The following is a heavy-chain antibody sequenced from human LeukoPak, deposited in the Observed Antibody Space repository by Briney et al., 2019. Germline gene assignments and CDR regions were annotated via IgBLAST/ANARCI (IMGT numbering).Heavy chain of an antibody. J-gene: IGHJ4*02. CDR2: ISAYNGNT. CDR1: GYTFTSYG. CDR3: ARDDYYDSSGYYFGMDY. V-gene: IGHV1-18*01. Sequence: ASVKVSCKASGYTFTSYGISWVRQAPGQGLEWMGWISAYNGNTNYAQKLQGRVTMTTDTSTSTAYMELRSLRSDDTAVYYCARDDYYDSSGYYFGMDYWGQGTLVTVSS. D-gene: IGHD3-22*01.